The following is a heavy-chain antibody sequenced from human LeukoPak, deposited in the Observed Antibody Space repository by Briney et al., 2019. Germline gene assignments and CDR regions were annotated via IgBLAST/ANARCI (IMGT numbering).Heavy chain of an antibody. D-gene: IGHD2-2*01. CDR2: IGGDGDSA. CDR1: GFTFDDYA. Sequence: PGGSLRLSCAASGFTFDDYAMHWIRQAPGKGLEWVSFIGGDGDSAYYADSVKGRFTISRDNIKNSLYLQMNSLTTEDTALYYCGTRHRGRHDAPPDDYWGQGTLVIVSS. CDR3: GTRHRGRHDAPPDDY. V-gene: IGHV3-43*02. J-gene: IGHJ4*02.